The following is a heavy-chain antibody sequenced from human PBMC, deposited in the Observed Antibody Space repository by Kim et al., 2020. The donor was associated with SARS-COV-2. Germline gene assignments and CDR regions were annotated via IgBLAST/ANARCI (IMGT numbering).Heavy chain of an antibody. Sequence: SETLSLTCTVSGGSVSSGSYYWSWIRQPPGKGLEWIGYIYYSGSTNYNPSLKSRVTISVDTSKNQFSLKLSSVTAADTAVYYCAAGVIAAAGTGWFDPWGQGTLVTVSS. V-gene: IGHV4-61*01. CDR2: IYYSGST. CDR3: AAGVIAAAGTGWFDP. CDR1: GGSVSSGSYY. D-gene: IGHD6-13*01. J-gene: IGHJ5*02.